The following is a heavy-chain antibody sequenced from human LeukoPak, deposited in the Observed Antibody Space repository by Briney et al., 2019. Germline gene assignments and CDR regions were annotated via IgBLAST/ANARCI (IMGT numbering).Heavy chain of an antibody. CDR2: INPNSGGT. CDR3: ARGPATGDFDY. D-gene: IGHD7-27*01. Sequence: GASVKVSCKASGYTFTAIYIHRVRQTPGQGLEWMGWINPNSGGTNFAQKFQGRVTMTRDTSISTAYMELSRLGSDDTAVYYCARGPATGDFDYWGQGTLVTVSS. CDR1: GYTFTAIY. V-gene: IGHV1-2*02. J-gene: IGHJ4*02.